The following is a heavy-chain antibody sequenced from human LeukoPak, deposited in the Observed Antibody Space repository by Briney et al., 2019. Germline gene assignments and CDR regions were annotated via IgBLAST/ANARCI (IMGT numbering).Heavy chain of an antibody. J-gene: IGHJ6*02. CDR3: AKDGGEEDVGRRYYYYGMDV. Sequence: GGSLRLSCAASGFTFSSYAMSWVRQTPGKGLEWVSSISGTGVYTQYADSVKGRFTISRDNSKNTLYLQMNSLRAEDTAVYYCAKDGGEEDVGRRYYYYGMDVWGQGTTVTVSS. D-gene: IGHD2-21*01. CDR2: ISGTGVYT. CDR1: GFTFSSYA. V-gene: IGHV3-23*01.